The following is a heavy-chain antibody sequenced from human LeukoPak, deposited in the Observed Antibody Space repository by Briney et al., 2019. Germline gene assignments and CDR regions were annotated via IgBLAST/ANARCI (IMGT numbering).Heavy chain of an antibody. V-gene: IGHV4-34*01. J-gene: IGHJ5*02. D-gene: IGHD3-3*01. CDR3: ARARRGYYDFWSGYHPWFDP. Sequence: SETLSLTWAVYGGSFSGYYWSWIRQPPGKGLEWIGEINHSGSTNYNPSLKSRVTISVDTSKNQFSLKLSSVTAADTAVYYCARARRGYYDFWSGYHPWFDPWGQGTLVTVSS. CDR1: GGSFSGYY. CDR2: INHSGST.